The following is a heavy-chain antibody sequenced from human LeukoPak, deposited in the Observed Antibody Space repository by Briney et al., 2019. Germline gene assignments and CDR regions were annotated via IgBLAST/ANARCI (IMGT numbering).Heavy chain of an antibody. CDR2: ISSSSSYI. Sequence: SGGSLRLSCAASGFTFSSYSMNWVRQAPGKGLEWVSSISSSSSYIYYADSVKGRFTISRDNAKNSLYLQMNSLRAKDTAVYYCARARYYYYGMDVWGQGTTVTVSS. CDR3: ARARYYYYGMDV. V-gene: IGHV3-21*01. J-gene: IGHJ6*02. CDR1: GFTFSSYS.